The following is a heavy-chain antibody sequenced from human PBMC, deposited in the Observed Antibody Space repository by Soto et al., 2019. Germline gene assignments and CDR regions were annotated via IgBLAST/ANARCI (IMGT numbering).Heavy chain of an antibody. CDR1: GYSFTSYW. Sequence: GESLKISCKGSGYSFTSYWIGWVRQMPGKGLEWMGIIYPGDSDTRYSPSFQGQVTISADKSISTAYLQWSSLKASDTAMHYCQPLEPYADYGAFDIWGQGTMVTVSS. CDR3: QPLEPYADYGAFDI. CDR2: IYPGDSDT. J-gene: IGHJ3*02. V-gene: IGHV5-51*03. D-gene: IGHD4-17*01.